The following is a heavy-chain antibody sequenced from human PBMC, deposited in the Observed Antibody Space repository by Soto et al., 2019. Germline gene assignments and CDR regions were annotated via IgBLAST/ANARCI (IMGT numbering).Heavy chain of an antibody. CDR2: IYYSGST. CDR1: GGSVSSGSYY. V-gene: IGHV4-61*01. Sequence: ETLSLTCTVSGGSVSSGSYYWSWIRQPPGKGLEWIGYIYYSGSTNYNPSLKSRVTISVDTSKNQFSLKLSSVTAADTAVYYCARGATVTTIDYWGQGTLVTVSS. D-gene: IGHD4-17*01. CDR3: ARGATVTTIDY. J-gene: IGHJ4*02.